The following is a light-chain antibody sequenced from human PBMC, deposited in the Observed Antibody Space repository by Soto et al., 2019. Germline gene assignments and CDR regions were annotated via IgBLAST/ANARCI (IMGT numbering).Light chain of an antibody. Sequence: EIVMTQSPATLSVSPGERATLSCRASQSVSSNLAWYQQTPGQAPRLLIYGASTRATGIPARFSGSGSGTEFTLTISSLQSEDFAVYYCQQRTTSITFGQGTRLEIK. J-gene: IGKJ5*01. CDR1: QSVSSN. V-gene: IGKV3-15*01. CDR3: QQRTTSIT. CDR2: GAS.